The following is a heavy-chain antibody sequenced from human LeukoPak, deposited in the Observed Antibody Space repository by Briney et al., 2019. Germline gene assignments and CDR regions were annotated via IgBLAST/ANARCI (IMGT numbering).Heavy chain of an antibody. V-gene: IGHV4-59*01. CDR2: FHNSGTS. J-gene: IGHJ4*02. D-gene: IGHD3-16*01. Sequence: SETLTLTCTVSDDSISDYYRGWIRQPPGKGLEWTGYFHNSGTSTYNPSLKSRVTISADTSKNQFSLKLNSLTTADTAVYYCTRGAGWLIDYWGQGILVTVSS. CDR1: DDSISDYY. CDR3: TRGAGWLIDY.